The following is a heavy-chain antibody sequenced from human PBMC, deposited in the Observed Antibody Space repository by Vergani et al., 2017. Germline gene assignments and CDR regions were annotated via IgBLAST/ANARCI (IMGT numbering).Heavy chain of an antibody. CDR3: FYDFWAGYDSGDV. D-gene: IGHD3/OR15-3a*01. J-gene: IGHJ6*04. CDR2: IKDKAYNYAT. V-gene: IGHV3-73*02. CDR1: GLTFSDSA. Sequence: EVHLVESGGGLVQPGESLKLSCATSGLTFSDSAIHWVRQTSGKGLEWIGRIKDKAYNYATVYAVSVKGRVTISRYDSKKTAYLQMNGLTTEDTAVYYCFYDFWAGYDSGDVWGKGTTVTVSS.